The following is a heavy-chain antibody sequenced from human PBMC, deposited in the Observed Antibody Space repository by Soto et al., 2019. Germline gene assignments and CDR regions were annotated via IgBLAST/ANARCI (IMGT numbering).Heavy chain of an antibody. CDR2: ISGSGATT. V-gene: IGHV3-23*01. J-gene: IGHJ6*02. CDR3: AKAPKGNYYYGLGV. Sequence: EVQLLEAGGGLVQIGESLRLSCAASGFTFGSYAMTWVRQAPGRGLEWVSSISGSGATTYYADSVKGRFTMSRDNSRNTLYRQMDSLRGDDTAVYYCAKAPKGNYYYGLGVWGQGTTVTVSS. CDR1: GFTFGSYA. D-gene: IGHD6-13*01.